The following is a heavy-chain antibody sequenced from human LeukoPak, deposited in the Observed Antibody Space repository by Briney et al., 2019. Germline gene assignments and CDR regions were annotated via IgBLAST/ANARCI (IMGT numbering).Heavy chain of an antibody. V-gene: IGHV4-59*08. D-gene: IGHD2-15*01. CDR3: ARRYCSGGSCYCDY. J-gene: IGHJ4*02. CDR2: IYYSGST. CDR1: GGSISSYY. Sequence: PSETLSLTCTVSGGSISSYYWSWIRQPPGKGLEWIGYIYYSGSTDYNPSLKSRVTISVDTSKNQFSLKLSSVTAADTAVYYCARRYCSGGSCYCDYWGQGTLVTVSS.